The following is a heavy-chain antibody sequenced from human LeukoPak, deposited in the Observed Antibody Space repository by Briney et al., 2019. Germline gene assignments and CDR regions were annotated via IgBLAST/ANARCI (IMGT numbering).Heavy chain of an antibody. CDR2: IYSGGST. CDR3: ARGPSYSGSYHRDVDY. Sequence: GGSLRPSCAASGFTASSNYMSWVRHAPGKGLEWVSVIYSGGSTYYADSVKGRFTISRDNSKNTLYLQMNSLRAEDTAVYYCARGPSYSGSYHRDVDYWGQGTLVTVSS. D-gene: IGHD1-26*01. J-gene: IGHJ4*02. V-gene: IGHV3-53*01. CDR1: GFTASSNY.